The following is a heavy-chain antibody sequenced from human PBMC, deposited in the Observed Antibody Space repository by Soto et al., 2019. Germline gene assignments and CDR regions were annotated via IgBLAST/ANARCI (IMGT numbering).Heavy chain of an antibody. J-gene: IGHJ4*02. CDR2: ISSRSTYT. Sequence: QVQLVESGGGLGKPGGSLRLYCAASGFTFSDFYMTWIRQAPGKGLEWISDISSRSTYTNYSDSVKGRFTISRDNAKNSLHLQMNSLRAEDTAVYYCGRLQGTTSIDYWGQGTLVTVSS. D-gene: IGHD2-2*01. CDR3: GRLQGTTSIDY. V-gene: IGHV3-11*05. CDR1: GFTFSDFY.